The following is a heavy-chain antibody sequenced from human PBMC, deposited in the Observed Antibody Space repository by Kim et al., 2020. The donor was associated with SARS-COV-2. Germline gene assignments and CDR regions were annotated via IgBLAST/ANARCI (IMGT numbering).Heavy chain of an antibody. V-gene: IGHV4-61*01. J-gene: IGHJ4*02. CDR3: ARVFSGSEGSKTDS. D-gene: IGHD3-10*02. CDR1: GGSLISGSLY. CDR2: ISYSGTV. Sequence: SETLSLSCSVSGGSLISGSLYWSWIRQSPGKGLELIGFISYSGTVYYNYSLKSRVTISIDTSKNQFSLKLTSVTAADTAVYFCARVFSGSEGSKTDSWGQGTLAT.